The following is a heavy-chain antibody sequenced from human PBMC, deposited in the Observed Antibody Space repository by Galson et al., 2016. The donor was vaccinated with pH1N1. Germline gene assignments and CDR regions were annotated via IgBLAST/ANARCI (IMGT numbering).Heavy chain of an antibody. CDR1: GFTFSSSG. CDR3: AMLSLQNFDY. D-gene: IGHD3-10*02. J-gene: IGHJ4*02. Sequence: SLRLSCAASGFTFSSSGIHWVRQAPGKGLEWVALISYDENNKYYVDSVKGRFTISRDNSKSTVHLQMNSLILEDTAVYHCAMLSLQNFDYWGQGTLVTVSS. CDR2: ISYDENNK. V-gene: IGHV3-30*02.